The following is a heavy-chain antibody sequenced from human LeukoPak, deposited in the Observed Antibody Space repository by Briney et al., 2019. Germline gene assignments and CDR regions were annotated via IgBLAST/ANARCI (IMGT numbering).Heavy chain of an antibody. CDR3: ARVGDCGRASCYAIDY. Sequence: AGGPLRLSCAASGFTASSNYISCVRHAPGKGLEWVSIIYSGGSTYYTDSVRGRFIISRDISKNTLYLQMNSLRAEDTAVYYCARVGDCGRASCYAIDYWGQGTLVTVSS. CDR1: GFTASSNY. J-gene: IGHJ4*02. V-gene: IGHV3-66*01. D-gene: IGHD2-2*01. CDR2: IYSGGST.